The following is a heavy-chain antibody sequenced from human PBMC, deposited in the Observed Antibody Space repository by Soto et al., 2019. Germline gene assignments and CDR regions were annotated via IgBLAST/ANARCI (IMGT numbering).Heavy chain of an antibody. CDR1: GFTFGDYA. D-gene: IGHD2-2*01. CDR3: TRGRHCSSTSCYFSYYYYGMDV. V-gene: IGHV3-49*03. J-gene: IGHJ6*02. CDR2: IRSKAYGGTT. Sequence: GGSLRLSCTASGFTFGDYAMSWFRQAPGKGLEWVGFIRSKAYGGTTEYAASVKGRFTISRDDSKSIAYLQMNSLKTEDTAVYYCTRGRHCSSTSCYFSYYYYGMDVWGPGTTVTLSS.